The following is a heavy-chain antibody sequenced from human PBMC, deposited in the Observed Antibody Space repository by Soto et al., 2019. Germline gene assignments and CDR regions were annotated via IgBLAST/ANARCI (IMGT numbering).Heavy chain of an antibody. CDR2: IYYSGST. V-gene: IGHV4-39*01. J-gene: IGHJ6*02. Sequence: SETLSLTCTVSGGSISSSSYYWGWIRQPPGKGLEWIGSIYYSGSTYYNPSLKSRVTISVDTSKNQFSLKLSSVTAADTAVYYCARVVAAKYYYYYGMDVWGQGTTVTVSS. CDR3: ARVVAAKYYYYYGMDV. D-gene: IGHD2-15*01. CDR1: GGSISSSSYY.